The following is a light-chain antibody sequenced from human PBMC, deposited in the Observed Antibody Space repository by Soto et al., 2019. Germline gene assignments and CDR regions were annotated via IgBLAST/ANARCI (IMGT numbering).Light chain of an antibody. Sequence: DIQMTQSPSTLSASVGDTVTVTCRASQSVSGWLAWYQQKPGEAPKLLIYGASSRATGIPDRFSGSGSGTDFTLTISRLEPEDFAVYYCQQYGSSSITFGQGTRLEIK. CDR2: GAS. J-gene: IGKJ5*01. CDR3: QQYGSSSIT. V-gene: IGKV1-5*01. CDR1: QSVSGW.